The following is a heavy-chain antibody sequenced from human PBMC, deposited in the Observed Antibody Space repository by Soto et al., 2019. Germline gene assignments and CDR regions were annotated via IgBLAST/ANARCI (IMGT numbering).Heavy chain of an antibody. CDR3: ARDGIVLMVYGPMDV. CDR2: ISSSSTI. J-gene: IGHJ6*03. V-gene: IGHV3-48*01. D-gene: IGHD2-8*01. CDR1: GFTFSSYS. Sequence: PGGSLRLSCAASGFTFSSYSMNWVRQAPGKGLEWVSYISSSSTIYYADSVKGRFTISRDNAKNSLYLQMNSLRAEDTAVYYCARDGIVLMVYGPMDVWGKGTTVTVSS.